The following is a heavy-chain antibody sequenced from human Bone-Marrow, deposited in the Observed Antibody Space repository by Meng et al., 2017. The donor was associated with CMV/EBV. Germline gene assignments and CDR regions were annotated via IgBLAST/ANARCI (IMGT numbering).Heavy chain of an antibody. CDR1: GFTFSNAW. Sequence: GESLKISCAASGFTFSNAWMSWVRQAPGKGLEWVGRIKSKTDGGTTDYAAPVKGRFTISRDDSKNTLYLQMNSLKTEDTAVYYYTTDRIVGATYYYYYGMDVWGQGTTVTVSS. CDR3: TTDRIVGATYYYYYGMDV. V-gene: IGHV3-15*01. CDR2: IKSKTDGGTT. J-gene: IGHJ6*02. D-gene: IGHD1-26*01.